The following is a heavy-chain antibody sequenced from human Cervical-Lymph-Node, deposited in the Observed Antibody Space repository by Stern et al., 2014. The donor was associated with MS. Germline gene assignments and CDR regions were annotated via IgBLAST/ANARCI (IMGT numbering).Heavy chain of an antibody. CDR1: GYSFTTYW. V-gene: IGHV5-51*03. J-gene: IGHJ3*02. CDR2: IYLSDSDT. CDR3: ASTGGYGGSFAFDM. Sequence: EVQLVESGAELNKAGGSLKISCQVSGYSFTTYWIGWVRQMPGKGLEWMGIIYLSDSDTRYSPSFPGQVTISADKTISTAYLQWSSLKASDTAMYYCASTGGYGGSFAFDMWGQGTMVTVSS. D-gene: IGHD4-23*01.